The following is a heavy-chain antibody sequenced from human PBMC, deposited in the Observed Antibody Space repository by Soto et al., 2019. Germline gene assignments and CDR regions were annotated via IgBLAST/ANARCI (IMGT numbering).Heavy chain of an antibody. V-gene: IGHV3-23*01. CDR3: AKEGRMAARLKYDAFDI. D-gene: IGHD6-6*01. CDR2: ISGSGGST. J-gene: IGHJ3*02. Sequence: EVQLLESGGGLVQPGGSLRLSCAASGFTFSSYAMSWVRKAPGKGLEWVSAISGSGGSTYYADSVKGRFTISRDNSKNTLYLQMNSLRAEDTAVYYCAKEGRMAARLKYDAFDIWGQGTMVTVSS. CDR1: GFTFSSYA.